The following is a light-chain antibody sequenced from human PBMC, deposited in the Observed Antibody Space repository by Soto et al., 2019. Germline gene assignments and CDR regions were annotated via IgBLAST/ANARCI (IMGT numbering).Light chain of an antibody. CDR3: QQSHSTPRT. J-gene: IGKJ1*01. V-gene: IGKV1-39*01. CDR1: ESISTY. Sequence: DVQMTQSPSSLSASVGDRVTITCRASESISTYLNWYKQTPGSAPKLLIYGASTLHGGVPSRFRGSGSGTDFTLTIASLQPEDFATYYCQQSHSTPRTFGQGTKVQI. CDR2: GAS.